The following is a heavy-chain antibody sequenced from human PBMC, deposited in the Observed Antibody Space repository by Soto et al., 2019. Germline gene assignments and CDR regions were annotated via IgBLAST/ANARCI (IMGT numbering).Heavy chain of an antibody. CDR2: INAGNGNT. CDR1: GYTFTSYA. Sequence: ASVKVSCKASGYTFTSYAMHWVRQAPGQRLEWMGWINAGNGNTKYSQKFQGRVTITRDTSASTAYMELSSLRSEDTAVYYCARAYDEYSSSFWFDPWGQGTLVPVYS. V-gene: IGHV1-3*01. J-gene: IGHJ5*02. CDR3: ARAYDEYSSSFWFDP. D-gene: IGHD6-6*01.